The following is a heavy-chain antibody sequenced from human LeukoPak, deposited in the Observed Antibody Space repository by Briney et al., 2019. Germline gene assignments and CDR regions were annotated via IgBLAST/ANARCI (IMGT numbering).Heavy chain of an antibody. CDR2: ISGSGGST. Sequence: GGTLRLSCAASGFTFSSYGMSWVRQAPGKGLEWVSAISGSGGSTYYADSVKGRFTISRDNSKNTLYLQMDSLRAEDTAVYYCAKALMIVVVDAFDIWGQGTMVTVSS. D-gene: IGHD3-22*01. V-gene: IGHV3-23*01. CDR1: GFTFSSYG. J-gene: IGHJ3*02. CDR3: AKALMIVVVDAFDI.